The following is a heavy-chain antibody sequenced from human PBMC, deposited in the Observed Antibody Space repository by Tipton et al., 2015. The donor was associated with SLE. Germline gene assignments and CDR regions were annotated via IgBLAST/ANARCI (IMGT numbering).Heavy chain of an antibody. CDR2: GNPSGST. D-gene: IGHD3-10*01. CDR3: ARGAKERITLVRVRPYYFDY. J-gene: IGHJ4*01. V-gene: IGHV4-34*01. Sequence: TLSLTCAVYGGSFSGYYWSWIRQPPGKGLEWIGEGNPSGSTNYNPSLKSRVTISVDTSKNQLSLKLTSVTAADTSVYYCARGAKERITLVRVRPYYFDYWGQGSLVTVSS. CDR1: GGSFSGYY.